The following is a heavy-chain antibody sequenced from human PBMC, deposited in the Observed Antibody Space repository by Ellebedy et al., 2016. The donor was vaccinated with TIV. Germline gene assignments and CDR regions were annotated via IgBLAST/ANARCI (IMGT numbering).Heavy chain of an antibody. Sequence: PGGSLRLSCKGSGYNFATYWIGRVRQMPGKGLEWMGIIYPGDSNSRYSPSFQGQVNFSADKSTITAYLQWSSLKATDTGMYYCARHPQPEDTSTLTGYSYYYGMDVWGQGTTVTVSS. CDR3: ARHPQPEDTSTLTGYSYYYGMDV. CDR2: IYPGDSNS. V-gene: IGHV5-51*01. CDR1: GYNFATYW. D-gene: IGHD5/OR15-5a*01. J-gene: IGHJ6*02.